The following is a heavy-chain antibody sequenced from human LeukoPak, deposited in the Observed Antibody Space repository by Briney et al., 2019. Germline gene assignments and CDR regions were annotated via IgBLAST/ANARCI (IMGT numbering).Heavy chain of an antibody. CDR2: ISSSSSYI. V-gene: IGHV3-21*04. CDR3: AKDPREGGSSWYYFDY. Sequence: GGSLRLSCAASGFTFSSYSMNWVRQAPGKGLEWVSSISSSSSYIYYADSVKGRFTISRDNAKNSLYLQMNSLRAEDTALYYCAKDPREGGSSWYYFDYWGQGTLVTVSS. CDR1: GFTFSSYS. J-gene: IGHJ4*02. D-gene: IGHD6-13*01.